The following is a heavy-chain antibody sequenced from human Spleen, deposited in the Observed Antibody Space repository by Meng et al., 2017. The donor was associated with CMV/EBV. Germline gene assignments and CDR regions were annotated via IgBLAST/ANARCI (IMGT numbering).Heavy chain of an antibody. Sequence: KASGYTFTSYSMPWVRPAPGQGLEWMGIINPSGGSTSYAQKFQGRVTMTRDTSTSTVYMELSSLRSEDTAVYYCARAFHGSYYFFDYWGQGTLVTVSS. CDR1: GYTFTSYS. CDR2: INPSGGST. CDR3: ARAFHGSYYFFDY. D-gene: IGHD1-26*01. V-gene: IGHV1-46*01. J-gene: IGHJ4*02.